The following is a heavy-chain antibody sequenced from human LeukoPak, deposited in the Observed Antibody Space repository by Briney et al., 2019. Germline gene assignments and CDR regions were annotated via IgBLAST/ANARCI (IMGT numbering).Heavy chain of an antibody. D-gene: IGHD3-16*02. Sequence: GESLRLSCVASGLSISGQWTNWVRQAPGQGLEWVAKIKHDGSEEHYVDSVKGRFTISRDDGRNSVSLQMNSVRAEDTAVYYCGYTNNFYHWGQGTLVVVSS. CDR1: GLSISGQW. CDR2: IKHDGSEE. CDR3: GYTNNFYH. V-gene: IGHV3-7*01. J-gene: IGHJ4*02.